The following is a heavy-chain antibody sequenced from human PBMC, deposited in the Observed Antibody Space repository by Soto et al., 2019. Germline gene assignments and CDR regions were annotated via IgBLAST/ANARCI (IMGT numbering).Heavy chain of an antibody. D-gene: IGHD2-21*02. CDR3: NGRYCRATSDCYGHFDP. V-gene: IGHV3-49*03. CDR1: GFAFGDYA. Sequence: GSLRLSCSGSGFAFGDYAVSWFRQAPGKGLEWVGFIRSKAYGGTTEFAASVKGRFTISRDDSKSIASLQMNSLKTEDTAVYYCNGRYCRATSDCYGHFDPWGQGAPVTVSS. J-gene: IGHJ5*02. CDR2: IRSKAYGGTT.